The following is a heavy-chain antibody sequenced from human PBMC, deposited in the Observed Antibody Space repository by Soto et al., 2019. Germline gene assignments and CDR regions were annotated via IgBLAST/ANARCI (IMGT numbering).Heavy chain of an antibody. Sequence: PGGSLRLSCAASGFNFGNYDMSWIRQAPGKGLEWVSAISGYGRNRHYADSVEGRFTISRDNSQNTLYLQMNSLSADDTALYYCVYCSRESCRRSPFDVWGPGTLVTVSS. CDR3: VYCSRESCRRSPFDV. CDR2: ISGYGRNR. CDR1: GFNFGNYD. J-gene: IGHJ4*02. V-gene: IGHV3-23*01. D-gene: IGHD2-15*01.